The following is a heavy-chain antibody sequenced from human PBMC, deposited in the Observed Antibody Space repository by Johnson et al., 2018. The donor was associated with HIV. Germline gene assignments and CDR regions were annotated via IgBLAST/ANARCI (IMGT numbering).Heavy chain of an antibody. J-gene: IGHJ3*02. CDR1: GFTVSSNY. Sequence: EVQLVESGGGLVQPGGSLRLSCAASGFTVSSNYMSWVRQAPGKGLDWVSVIYSGGSTYYADSLKDRFTISRDNSKNTLYLQMNSLRAEDTAVYYCAREEGGYYDSSGYYYVCAFDIWGQGTMVTVSS. CDR2: IYSGGST. D-gene: IGHD3-22*01. CDR3: AREEGGYYDSSGYYYVCAFDI. V-gene: IGHV3-66*01.